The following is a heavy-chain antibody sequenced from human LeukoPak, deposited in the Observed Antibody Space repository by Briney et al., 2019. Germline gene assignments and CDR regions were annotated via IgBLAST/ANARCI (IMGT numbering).Heavy chain of an antibody. CDR3: AGEENYYDSSGYRRDYYYYMDV. Sequence: PSETLSLTCTVSGGSISSGSYYWSWIRQPAGKGLKWIGRIYTSGSTNYNPSLKSRVTISVDTSKNQFSLKLSSVTAADTAVYYCAGEENYYDSSGYRRDYYYYMDVWGKGTTVTVSS. CDR1: GGSISSGSYY. D-gene: IGHD3-22*01. V-gene: IGHV4-61*02. J-gene: IGHJ6*03. CDR2: IYTSGST.